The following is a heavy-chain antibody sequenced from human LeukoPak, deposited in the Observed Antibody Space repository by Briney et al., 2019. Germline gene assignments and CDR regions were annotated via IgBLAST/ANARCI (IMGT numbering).Heavy chain of an antibody. D-gene: IGHD6-13*01. CDR2: ISYDGSNK. Sequence: PGGSLRLSCAASGFTFSSYAMHWVRQAPGKGLEWVAVISYDGSNKYYADSVKGRFTISRDNSKNTLYLQMNSLRAEDTAVYYCARDLRTYSSSWYNYYYGMDVWGQGTTVTVSS. V-gene: IGHV3-30-3*01. J-gene: IGHJ6*02. CDR1: GFTFSSYA. CDR3: ARDLRTYSSSWYNYYYGMDV.